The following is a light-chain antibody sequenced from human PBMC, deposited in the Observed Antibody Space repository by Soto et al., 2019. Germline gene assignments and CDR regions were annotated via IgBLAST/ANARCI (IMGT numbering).Light chain of an antibody. J-gene: IGLJ2*01. CDR1: SSDVGGYNH. CDR3: SSYTSRSTLV. V-gene: IGLV2-14*01. Sequence: QSALTQPASVSGSPGQSITISCTGTSSDVGGYNHVSWYQQHPGKAPKLMISEVSNRPSGVSNRFSGSKSGNTASLTISGLQAEAEAEYYCSSYTSRSTLVFGGGTKLTVL. CDR2: EVS.